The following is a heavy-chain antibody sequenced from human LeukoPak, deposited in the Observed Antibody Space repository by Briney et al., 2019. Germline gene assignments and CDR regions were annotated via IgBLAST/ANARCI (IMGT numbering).Heavy chain of an antibody. CDR1: GGSTSSGDYY. D-gene: IGHD3-22*01. Sequence: SETLSLTCTVSGGSTSSGDYYWSWIRQPPGKGLEWIGYIYYSGSTYYNPSLKSRVTISVDTSKNQFSLKLSSVTAADTAVYYCAREGGDYYDSSFRVFDYWGQGTLVTVSS. J-gene: IGHJ4*02. CDR3: AREGGDYYDSSFRVFDY. CDR2: IYYSGST. V-gene: IGHV4-30-4*01.